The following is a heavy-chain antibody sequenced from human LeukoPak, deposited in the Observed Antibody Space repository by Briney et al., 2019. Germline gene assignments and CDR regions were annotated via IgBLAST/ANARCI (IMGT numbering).Heavy chain of an antibody. D-gene: IGHD6-13*01. V-gene: IGHV3-30*18. CDR2: ISYDGSNK. J-gene: IGHJ4*02. CDR1: GFTFSSFSRYG. CDR3: AKDLYSSSYYNFDY. Sequence: SGGSLRLSCAASGFTFSSFSRYGMHWVRQAPGKGLEWVAVISYDGSNKYYADSVKGRFTISRDNSKNTLYLQMNSLRAEDTAVYYCAKDLYSSSYYNFDYWGQGTLVTVSS.